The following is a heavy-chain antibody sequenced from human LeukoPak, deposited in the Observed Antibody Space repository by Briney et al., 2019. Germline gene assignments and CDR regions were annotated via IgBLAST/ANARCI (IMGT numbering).Heavy chain of an antibody. J-gene: IGHJ4*02. V-gene: IGHV4-38-2*02. CDR3: ARDREQQLVGFDY. CDR2: IYHSGST. CDR1: GFTFSSYA. D-gene: IGHD6-13*01. Sequence: GSLRLSCAASGFTFSSYAMSWVRQAPGKGLEWIGSIYHSGSTYYNPSLKSRVTISVDTSKNQFSLKPSSVTAADTAVYYCARDREQQLVGFDYWGQGTLVTVSS.